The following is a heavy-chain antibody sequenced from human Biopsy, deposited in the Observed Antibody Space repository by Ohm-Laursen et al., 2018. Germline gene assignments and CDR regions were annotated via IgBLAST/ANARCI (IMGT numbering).Heavy chain of an antibody. Sequence: SVKVSCKFSGGSFSNYAVSWVRQAPGQGLEWMGGIVTFFGTVKYAQRFQGRLTITTDRSTDTAYMELSSLTSEDTAVYYCAREFYGNGMDVWGQGTTVTVS. CDR3: AREFYGNGMDV. CDR1: GGSFSNYA. D-gene: IGHD4-17*01. V-gene: IGHV1-69*05. J-gene: IGHJ6*02. CDR2: IVTFFGTV.